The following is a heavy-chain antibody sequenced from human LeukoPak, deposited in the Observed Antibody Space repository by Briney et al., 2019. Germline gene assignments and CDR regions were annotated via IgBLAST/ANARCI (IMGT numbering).Heavy chain of an antibody. D-gene: IGHD1-1*01. CDR2: INHSGST. CDR3: ARGTTGTTFYYYYSMDV. CDR1: GGSFSGYY. V-gene: IGHV4-34*01. J-gene: IGHJ6*03. Sequence: SETLSLTCAVYGGSFSGYYWSWIRQPPGKGLEWIGEINHSGSTNYNPSLKSRVTISVDTSKNQFSLKLSSVTAADTAVYYCARGTTGTTFYYYYSMDVWGKGTTVTVSS.